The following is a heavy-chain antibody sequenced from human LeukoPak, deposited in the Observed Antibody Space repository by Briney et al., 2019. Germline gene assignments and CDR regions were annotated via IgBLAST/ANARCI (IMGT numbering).Heavy chain of an antibody. CDR2: ISSRGTSI. CDR1: GFTFNIYT. J-gene: IGHJ2*01. V-gene: IGHV3-21*01. D-gene: IGHD4-17*01. CDR3: AREDYGDYSWYFDL. Sequence: GGSLRLSCAASGFTFNIYTMNWVRQAPGKGLEWVSSISSRGTSIYYADSVKGRFTISRDNAKNSLYLQMNSLRAEDTSVYYCAREDYGDYSWYFDLWGRGTLVTVSS.